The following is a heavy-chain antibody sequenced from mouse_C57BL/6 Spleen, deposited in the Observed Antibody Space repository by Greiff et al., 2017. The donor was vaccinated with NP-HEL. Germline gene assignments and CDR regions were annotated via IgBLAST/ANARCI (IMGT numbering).Heavy chain of an antibody. CDR2: INPSSGYT. CDR3: ARAIYPGAMDY. Sequence: VQLQQSGAELARPGASVKMSCKASGYTFTSYTMHWVKQRPGQGLEWIGYINPSSGYTKYNQKFKDKATLTADKSSSTAYMQLSSLTSEDSAVYYCARAIYPGAMDYWGQGTSVTVSS. D-gene: IGHD1-2*01. V-gene: IGHV1-4*01. J-gene: IGHJ4*01. CDR1: GYTFTSYT.